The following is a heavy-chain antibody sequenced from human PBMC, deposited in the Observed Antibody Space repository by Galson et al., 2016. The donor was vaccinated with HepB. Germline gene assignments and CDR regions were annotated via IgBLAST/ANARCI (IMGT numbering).Heavy chain of an antibody. CDR1: GFTFSNSG. J-gene: IGHJ4*02. D-gene: IGHD3-10*01. CDR2: IWYDGSTQ. V-gene: IGHV3-33*01. Sequence: SLRLSCAASGFTFSNSGMHWVRQAPGKWLEWVAVIWYDGSTQYYGDSVKGRFTISRDNARNTLYLQMNSLRVDDTAVYYCVRDWFGDHTWGQGTLVTVSA. CDR3: VRDWFGDHT.